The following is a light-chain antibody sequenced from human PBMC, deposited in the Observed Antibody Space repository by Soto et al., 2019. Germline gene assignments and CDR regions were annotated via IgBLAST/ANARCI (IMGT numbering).Light chain of an antibody. CDR3: QQRIVWSPIT. V-gene: IGKV3-11*01. Sequence: VLTHAPSTLSLSPVQRATLSCRASQTIHTSVAWYQQKSGKPVRLVMYDSTLRANGVADRLGGSRAATEVILTTNSIEPEDYVVYYCQQRIVWSPITFGQGTRLEI. J-gene: IGKJ5*01. CDR2: DST. CDR1: QTIHTS.